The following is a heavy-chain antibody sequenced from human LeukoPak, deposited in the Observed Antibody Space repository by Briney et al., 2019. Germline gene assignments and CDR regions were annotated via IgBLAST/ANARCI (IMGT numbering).Heavy chain of an antibody. J-gene: IGHJ4*02. CDR2: IIPFLGIT. D-gene: IGHD3-22*01. Sequence: SVKVSCKASGGTVSRYAISWVRQAPGQGLEWLGRIIPFLGITNYAQKFQGRVTITADESTSTAYMELSSLRSEDTAVYYCASGTYYYDSSGYYPFDYWGQGTLVTVSS. CDR1: GGTVSRYA. V-gene: IGHV1-69*04. CDR3: ASGTYYYDSSGYYPFDY.